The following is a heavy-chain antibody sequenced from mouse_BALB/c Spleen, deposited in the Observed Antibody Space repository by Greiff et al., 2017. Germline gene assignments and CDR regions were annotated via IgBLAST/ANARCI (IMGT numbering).Heavy chain of an antibody. J-gene: IGHJ3*01. Sequence: QVQLKESGAELVKPGASVKLSCKASGYTFTSYYMYWVKQRPGQGLEWIGEINPSNGGTNFNEKFKSKATLTVDKSSSTAYMQLSSLTSEDSAVYYCTRGWGFAYWGQGTLVTVSA. CDR1: GYTFTSYY. D-gene: IGHD3-3*01. CDR3: TRGWGFAY. V-gene: IGHV1S81*02. CDR2: INPSNGGT.